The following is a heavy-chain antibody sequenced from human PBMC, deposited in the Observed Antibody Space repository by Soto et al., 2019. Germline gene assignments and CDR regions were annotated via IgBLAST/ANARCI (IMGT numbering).Heavy chain of an antibody. CDR1: GFTFSSYA. J-gene: IGHJ6*02. CDR3: ARDRDDYSNYYYGMDV. V-gene: IGHV3-30-3*01. CDR2: ISYDGSNK. Sequence: GALRLSCAASGFTFSSYAMHWVRQAPGKGLEWVAVISYDGSNKYYADSVKGRFTISRDNSKSTLYLQMNSLRAEDTAVYYCARDRDDYSNYYYGMDVWGQGTTVTVSS. D-gene: IGHD4-4*01.